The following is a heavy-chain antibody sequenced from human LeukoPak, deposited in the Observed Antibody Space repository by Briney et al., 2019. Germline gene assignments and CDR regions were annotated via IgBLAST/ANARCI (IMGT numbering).Heavy chain of an antibody. V-gene: IGHV4-34*01. J-gene: IGHJ3*02. Sequence: SETLSLTCGVFGGSFGAYFWNWIRQPPGEGLEWIGEIDHRGNTTYNPSLKSRVTISADTSKNHFSLRLSSVTAADTAVYYCARNQLLSLDAFDIWGQGTMVTVSS. CDR2: IDHRGNT. CDR1: GGSFGAYF. CDR3: ARNQLLSLDAFDI. D-gene: IGHD2-2*01.